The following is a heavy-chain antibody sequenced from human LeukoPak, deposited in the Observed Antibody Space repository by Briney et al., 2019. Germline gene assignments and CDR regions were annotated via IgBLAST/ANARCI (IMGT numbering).Heavy chain of an antibody. CDR3: AILNYGDYDSAFDI. CDR2: IYYSGST. D-gene: IGHD4-17*01. Sequence: SETLSLTCAVYGGSFSGYYWSWIRQPLGKGLEWIGYIYYSGSTNYNPSLKSRVTISVDTSKNQFSLKLSSVTAADTAVYYCAILNYGDYDSAFDIWGQGTMVTVSS. V-gene: IGHV4-59*01. J-gene: IGHJ3*02. CDR1: GGSFSGYY.